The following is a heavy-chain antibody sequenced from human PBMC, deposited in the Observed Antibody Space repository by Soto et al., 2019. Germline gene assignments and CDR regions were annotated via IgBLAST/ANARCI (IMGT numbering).Heavy chain of an antibody. D-gene: IGHD6-13*01. J-gene: IGHJ6*02. CDR3: ARRWQQLDYYYGMDV. CDR1: GFTFSSYS. Sequence: EVQLVESGGGLVQPGGSLRLSCAASGFTFSSYSMNWVCQAPGKGLEWVSYISSSSSTIYYADSVKGRFTISRDNAKNSLYLQMNSLRDEDTAVYYCARRWQQLDYYYGMDVWGQGTTVTVSS. V-gene: IGHV3-48*02. CDR2: ISSSSSTI.